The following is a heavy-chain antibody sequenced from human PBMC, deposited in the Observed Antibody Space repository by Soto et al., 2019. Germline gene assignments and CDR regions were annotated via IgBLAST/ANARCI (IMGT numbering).Heavy chain of an antibody. CDR1: RFTFSTYE. Sequence: PGGSLRLSCAASRFTFSTYEMMWVRHAPGKGLEWVSYISSSGNTVYYADPVKGRFTISRDNTRNSLYLQMNSLRDEDTALYYCVRYCSSTLCNGVATRTFDYWGQGTLVTVSS. V-gene: IGHV3-48*03. D-gene: IGHD2-2*01. CDR2: ISSSGNTV. J-gene: IGHJ4*02. CDR3: VRYCSSTLCNGVATRTFDY.